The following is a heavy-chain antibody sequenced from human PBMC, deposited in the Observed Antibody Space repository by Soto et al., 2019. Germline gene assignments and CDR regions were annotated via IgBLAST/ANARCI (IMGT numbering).Heavy chain of an antibody. Sequence: QVQLQESGPGLVKPSQTLSLLCTVSGGSISSRDSYWSWVRQSPGMVLEWIGYVFYSGSAYHTPSLKSRVTISVDTANNQFSLNLKSVTGADTAMYFCARDRAGYKADDAWGQGTLVTFAS. D-gene: IGHD5-12*01. CDR3: ARDRAGYKADDA. J-gene: IGHJ5*02. CDR1: GGSISSRDSY. CDR2: VFYSGSA. V-gene: IGHV4-30-4*01.